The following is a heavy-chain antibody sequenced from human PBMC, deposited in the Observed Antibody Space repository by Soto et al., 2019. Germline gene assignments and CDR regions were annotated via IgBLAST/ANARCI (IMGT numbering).Heavy chain of an antibody. Sequence: GGSLRLSCAASGFTFSSYAMSWVRQAPGKGLEWVSAISGSGGSTYYADSVKGRFTISRDNSKNTLYLQMNSLRAEDTAVYYCAKWGGSGYYSTDDAFDIWGQGTMVTVSS. CDR2: ISGSGGST. J-gene: IGHJ3*02. D-gene: IGHD3-22*01. CDR3: AKWGGSGYYSTDDAFDI. CDR1: GFTFSSYA. V-gene: IGHV3-23*01.